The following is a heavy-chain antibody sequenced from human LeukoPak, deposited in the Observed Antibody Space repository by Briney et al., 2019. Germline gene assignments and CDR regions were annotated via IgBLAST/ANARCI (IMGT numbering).Heavy chain of an antibody. CDR1: GFTFSSYA. CDR3: TTSWWTRLAFDI. Sequence: GGSLRLSCAASGFTFSSYAMHWVRQAPGKGLEWVAVISYDGSNKYYADSVKGRFTISRDNSKNTLYLQMNSLKTEDTAVYYCTTSWWTRLAFDIWGQGTMVTVSS. D-gene: IGHD2-8*02. CDR2: ISYDGSNK. J-gene: IGHJ3*02. V-gene: IGHV3-30*04.